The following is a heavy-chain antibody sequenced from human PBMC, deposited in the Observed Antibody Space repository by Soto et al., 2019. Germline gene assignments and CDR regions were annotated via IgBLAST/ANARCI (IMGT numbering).Heavy chain of an antibody. V-gene: IGHV3-7*03. J-gene: IGHJ4*02. D-gene: IGHD1-26*01. CDR1: GLTFTDYW. CDR3: ASDRFRGTYYLRGVTYFFEE. CDR2: IKQDESEK. Sequence: GGSLRLSCVTYGLTFTDYWMSWVRQAPGKGLEWVANIKQDESEKNYLDSVKGRFTISRDNAKNSLYLQMNSLRAEDTSVYYCASDRFRGTYYLRGVTYFFEEWGQGAPVTVSS.